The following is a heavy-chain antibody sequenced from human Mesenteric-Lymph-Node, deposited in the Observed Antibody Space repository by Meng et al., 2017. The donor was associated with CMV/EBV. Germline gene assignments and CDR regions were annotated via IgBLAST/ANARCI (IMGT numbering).Heavy chain of an antibody. CDR2: INPNSGGT. Sequence: ASVKVSCKASGYTFTGYYMHWVRQAPGQGLERMGWINPNSGGTNYAQKFQGRVTMTRDTSISTAYMELSRLRSDDTAVYYCAREYCSSTSCPGAYYYYGMDVWGQGTTVTVSS. CDR1: GYTFTGYY. CDR3: AREYCSSTSCPGAYYYYGMDV. D-gene: IGHD2-2*01. J-gene: IGHJ6*02. V-gene: IGHV1-2*02.